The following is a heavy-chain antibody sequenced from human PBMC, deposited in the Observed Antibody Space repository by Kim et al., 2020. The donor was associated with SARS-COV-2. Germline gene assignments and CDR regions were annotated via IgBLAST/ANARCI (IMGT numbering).Heavy chain of an antibody. V-gene: IGHV4-31*02. D-gene: IGHD2-15*01. J-gene: IGHJ5*02. CDR3: ARLRGRSDWFDP. Sequence: YYNPSLKSRVTISVDTSKNQFSLKLSSVTAADTAVYYCARLRGRSDWFDPWGQGTLVTVSS.